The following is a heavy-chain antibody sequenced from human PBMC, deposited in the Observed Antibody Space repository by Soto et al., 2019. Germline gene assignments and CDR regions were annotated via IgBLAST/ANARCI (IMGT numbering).Heavy chain of an antibody. CDR3: XXXXXXXXDY. J-gene: IGHJ4*02. CDR1: GFTFSGNW. Sequence: EVQLVESGGGLVQPGGSLRLSCAASGFTFSGNWMHWVRQAPGKGLVWVSRXXXXXXXXXYXDSXKGRFTISRDNAEXXXXXXXXXXXXXXXXXXXXXXXXXXXXDYWGQGTLVTVSS. CDR2: XXXXXXXX. V-gene: IGHV3-74*01.